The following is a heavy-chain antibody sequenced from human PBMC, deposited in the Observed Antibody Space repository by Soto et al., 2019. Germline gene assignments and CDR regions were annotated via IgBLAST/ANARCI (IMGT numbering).Heavy chain of an antibody. CDR1: GYTFTSYG. D-gene: IGHD2-21*02. Sequence: ASVKVSCKASGYTFTSYGISWVRQAPGQGLEWMGWISAYNGNTNYAQKLQGRVTMTTDTSTRTAYRELRSLKSDDTAVVYCARNPPPDGNIVVVTPLPDYWGQGTLVTVSS. CDR3: ARNPPPDGNIVVVTPLPDY. V-gene: IGHV1-18*01. CDR2: ISAYNGNT. J-gene: IGHJ4*02.